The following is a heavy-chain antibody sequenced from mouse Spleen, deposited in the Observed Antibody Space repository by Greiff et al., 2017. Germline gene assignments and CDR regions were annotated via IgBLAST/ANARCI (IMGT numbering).Heavy chain of an antibody. Sequence: QVQLKESGAELVRPGASVTLSCKASGYTFTDYEMHWVKQTPVHGLEWIGAIDPETGGTAYNQKFKGKATLTADKSSSTAYMELRSLTSEDSAVYYCTRPYYGSSPYYFDYWGQGTTLTVSS. CDR2: IDPETGGT. V-gene: IGHV1-15*01. D-gene: IGHD1-1*01. CDR1: GYTFTDYE. J-gene: IGHJ2*01. CDR3: TRPYYGSSPYYFDY.